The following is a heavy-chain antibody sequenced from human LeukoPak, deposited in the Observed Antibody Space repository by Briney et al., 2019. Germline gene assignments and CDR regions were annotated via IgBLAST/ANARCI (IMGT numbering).Heavy chain of an antibody. CDR2: ISGSGDYT. J-gene: IGHJ4*02. CDR1: GFTFSSYC. CDR3: AKGSAAGRPYYFDY. Sequence: GGSLRLSCAASGFTFSSYCMSWVRQAQGKGLEWVSAISGSGDYTYHADSVKGRFTISRDNSKNTLYLQMNSLRAEDTAVYYCAKGSAAGRPYYFDYWGQGALVTVSS. D-gene: IGHD2-21*01. V-gene: IGHV3-23*01.